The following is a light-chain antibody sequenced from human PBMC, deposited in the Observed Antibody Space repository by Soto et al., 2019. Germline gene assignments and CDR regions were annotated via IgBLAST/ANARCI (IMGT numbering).Light chain of an antibody. V-gene: IGKV3-15*01. CDR1: QTIDNT. J-gene: IGKJ1*01. CDR3: QQYNSWPPET. CDR2: GAS. Sequence: IVWTQSPATLSLSPGEIATLSFRASQTIDNTLAWYQQKPGQAPRLLIYGASTRATGIPGRFSGSGSGTEFTLTISSLQSEDFAVYYCQQYNSWPPETFGQGTKVDIK.